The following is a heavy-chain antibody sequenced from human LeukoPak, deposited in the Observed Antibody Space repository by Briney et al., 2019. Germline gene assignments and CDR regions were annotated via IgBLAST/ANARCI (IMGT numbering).Heavy chain of an antibody. D-gene: IGHD6-19*01. V-gene: IGHV3-23*01. CDR3: AKDHGGYSSGWYVFDY. CDR2: ISGSGAGT. CDR1: GFTFSSYA. Sequence: GGSLRLSCAASGFTFSSYAMNWVRQAPGKGLEWVSAISGSGAGTYYADSVKGRFTISRDNSKNTLYLQMNSLRAEDTAVYYCAKDHGGYSSGWYVFDYWGQGTLVTVSS. J-gene: IGHJ4*02.